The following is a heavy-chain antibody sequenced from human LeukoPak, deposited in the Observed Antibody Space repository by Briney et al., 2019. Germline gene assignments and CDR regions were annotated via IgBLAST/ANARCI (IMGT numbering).Heavy chain of an antibody. D-gene: IGHD3-3*01. V-gene: IGHV1-69*06. Sequence: SVKVSCKASGGTFSSYTISWVRQAPGQGLEGMGGIIPIFGTANYAQKFQGRVTITADKSTSTAYMELSSLRSEDTAVYYCAREMHYDFWSGYYSPSRLPRKYNWFDPWGQGTLVTVSS. CDR1: GGTFSSYT. CDR2: IIPIFGTA. CDR3: AREMHYDFWSGYYSPSRLPRKYNWFDP. J-gene: IGHJ5*02.